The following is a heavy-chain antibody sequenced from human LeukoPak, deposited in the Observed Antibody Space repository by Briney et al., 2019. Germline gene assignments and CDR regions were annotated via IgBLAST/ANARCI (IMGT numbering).Heavy chain of an antibody. CDR1: GGSISSGGYY. CDR2: INHSGST. CDR3: ARGRSNYYESSRAFDI. D-gene: IGHD3-22*01. Sequence: SQTLSLTCTVSGGSISSGGYYWSWIRQPPGRGLEWIGEINHSGSTNYNPSLKSRVTISVDTSKNQFSLKMSSVAAADTGVYYCARGRSNYYESSRAFDIWGQGTMVTVSS. V-gene: IGHV4-30-2*01. J-gene: IGHJ3*02.